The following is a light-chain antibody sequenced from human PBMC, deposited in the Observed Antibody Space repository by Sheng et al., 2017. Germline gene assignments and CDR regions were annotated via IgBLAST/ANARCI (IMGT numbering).Light chain of an antibody. Sequence: QSVLTQPPSVSGAPGQRVTISCTVSSPNIGAGYDVHWYQQLPGAAPTLLIYDNTNRPSGVPDRFSGSRSATSASLAITGLQAEDEADYYCQSYDSSLNVVVFGGGTKLTVL. CDR3: QSYDSSLNVVV. CDR2: DNT. CDR1: SPNIGAGYD. V-gene: IGLV1-40*01. J-gene: IGLJ2*01.